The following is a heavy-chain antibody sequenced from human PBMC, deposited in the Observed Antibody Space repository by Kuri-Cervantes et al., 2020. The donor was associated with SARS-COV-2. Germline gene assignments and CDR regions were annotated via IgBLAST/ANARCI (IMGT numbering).Heavy chain of an antibody. Sequence: GESLKISCAASGFTFSSYEMNWVRQAPGKGLEWVSSISSSSSYIYYADSVKGRFTISRDNAKNTLYLQMNSLRAEDTAVYYCARSGVSAATGYYYYYMDVWGKGTTVTVSS. CDR1: GFTFSSYE. CDR3: ARSGVSAATGYYYYYMDV. V-gene: IGHV3-21*04. D-gene: IGHD1-14*01. CDR2: ISSSSSYI. J-gene: IGHJ6*03.